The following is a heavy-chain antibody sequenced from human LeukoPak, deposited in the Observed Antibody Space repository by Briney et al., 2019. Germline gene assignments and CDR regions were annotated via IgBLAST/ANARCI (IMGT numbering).Heavy chain of an antibody. D-gene: IGHD2-2*01. CDR3: ARVWYQLLAVAGSSLWDI. V-gene: IGHV1-18*01. J-gene: IGHJ3*02. Sequence: FVKVSCKASGYTFTSYGISWVRQAPGQGLEWMGWISARNGNTNYAQKLQGRVTMTTDTSTSTAYMELRSLRSDDTAVYYCARVWYQLLAVAGSSLWDIWGQGTMVTVSS. CDR1: GYTFTSYG. CDR2: ISARNGNT.